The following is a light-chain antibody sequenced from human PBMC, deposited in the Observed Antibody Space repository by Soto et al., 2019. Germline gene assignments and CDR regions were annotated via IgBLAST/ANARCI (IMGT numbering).Light chain of an antibody. V-gene: IGLV4-69*01. CDR2: LNSDGSH. CDR3: QTWGTGIHKV. Sequence: QSVLTQSPSASASLGASVKLTCSLSSGHSCYAIAWHQQQPEKGPRYLMKLNSDGSHSKGDGIPDRFSGSSSGAERYLTISSRQSEDEADYYCQTWGTGIHKVFGGGTKLTV. J-gene: IGLJ2*01. CDR1: SGHSCYA.